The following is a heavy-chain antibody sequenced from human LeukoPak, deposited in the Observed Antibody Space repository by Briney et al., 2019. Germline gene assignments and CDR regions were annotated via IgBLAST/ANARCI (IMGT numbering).Heavy chain of an antibody. CDR1: GGTFSSYA. V-gene: IGHV1-69*13. Sequence: GASVKVSCRASGGTFSSYAISWVRQAPGQGLEWMGGIIPIFGTANYAQKFQGRVTITADESTSTAYMELSSLRSEDTAVYYCAREFTVTTGYFDYWGQGTLVTVSS. J-gene: IGHJ4*02. CDR3: AREFTVTTGYFDY. D-gene: IGHD4-17*01. CDR2: IIPIFGTA.